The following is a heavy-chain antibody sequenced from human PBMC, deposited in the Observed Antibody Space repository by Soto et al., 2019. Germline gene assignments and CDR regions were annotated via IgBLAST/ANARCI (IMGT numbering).Heavy chain of an antibody. CDR1: GFTFSSYS. CDR2: ISSSSYI. V-gene: IGHV3-21*01. CDR3: AKGLGTADYYYYYGMDV. Sequence: EVQLVESGGGLVKPGGSLRLSCAASGFTFSSYSMNWVRQAPGKGLEWVSSISSSSYIYYADSVKGRFTISRDNAKNSLYLQMNSLRAEDTAVYYCAKGLGTADYYYYYGMDVWGQGTTVTVSS. D-gene: IGHD7-27*01. J-gene: IGHJ6*02.